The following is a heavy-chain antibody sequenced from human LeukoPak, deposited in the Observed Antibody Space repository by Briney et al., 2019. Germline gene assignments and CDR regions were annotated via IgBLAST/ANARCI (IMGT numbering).Heavy chain of an antibody. CDR1: GFTFRSYA. CDR2: LNWNGDNT. Sequence: SGGSLRLSCAASGFTFRSYAMSWVRQAPGKGLEWVPGLNWNGDNTGYADSVKGRFTISRDNAKNSLYLQMNSLRAEDTALYYCARDRYYGSGSQKPFDYWGQGTLVTVSS. D-gene: IGHD3-10*01. J-gene: IGHJ4*02. CDR3: ARDRYYGSGSQKPFDY. V-gene: IGHV3-20*04.